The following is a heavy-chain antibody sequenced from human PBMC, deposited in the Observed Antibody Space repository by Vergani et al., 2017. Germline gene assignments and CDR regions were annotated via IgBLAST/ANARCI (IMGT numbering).Heavy chain of an antibody. D-gene: IGHD3-16*02. CDR3: AREGFYDYVWGSYRLRGGYYFDY. CDR2: MSPNSDNT. J-gene: IGHJ4*02. CDR1: GYTFTSHE. V-gene: IGHV1-8*01. Sequence: QVQLVQSGAEVKKPGASMKVSCKTSGYTFTSHEIHWVRQATGQGLEWMGWMSPNSDNTGYSQKFQGRVSMTRNISIATGYMELNSLRSEDTAVYYCAREGFYDYVWGSYRLRGGYYFDYWGQGTLVTVSS.